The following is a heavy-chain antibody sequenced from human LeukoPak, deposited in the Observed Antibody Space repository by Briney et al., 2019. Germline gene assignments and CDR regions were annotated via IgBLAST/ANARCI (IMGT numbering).Heavy chain of an antibody. CDR3: ALHRYSGINIY. CDR1: GGSISSGGYY. Sequence: SQTLSLTCTVSGGSISSGGYYWDWIRQHPGTGLEWIGYISYSGSTSYNPSLKSRITMSVDTSTNQFSLKLGAVTAADTAVYYCALHRYSGINIYWGQGTLVTDSS. CDR2: ISYSGST. V-gene: IGHV4-31*03. D-gene: IGHD1-26*01. J-gene: IGHJ4*02.